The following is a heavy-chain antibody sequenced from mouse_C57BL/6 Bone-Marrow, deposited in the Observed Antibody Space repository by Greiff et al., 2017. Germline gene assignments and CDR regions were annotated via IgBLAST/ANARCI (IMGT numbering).Heavy chain of an antibody. CDR2: INYDGSST. Sequence: EVQLVESEGGLVQPGRSMKLSCTASGFTFSDYYMAWVRQVPETGLQWVANINYDGSSTYYLDSLKSRFIISRDNAKNILYLQMSSLKSEDTATYYCARGYYYGSSPYYAMDYWGQGTSVTVAS. D-gene: IGHD1-1*01. CDR3: ARGYYYGSSPYYAMDY. J-gene: IGHJ4*01. CDR1: GFTFSDYY. V-gene: IGHV5-16*01.